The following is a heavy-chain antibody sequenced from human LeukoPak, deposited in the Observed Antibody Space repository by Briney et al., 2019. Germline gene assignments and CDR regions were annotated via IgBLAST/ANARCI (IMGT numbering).Heavy chain of an antibody. J-gene: IGHJ6*02. CDR1: GGSISSGGYY. V-gene: IGHV4-61*08. CDR2: IYDSGST. CDR3: ARDVEMATVGSYFYAMDV. Sequence: PSQTLSLTCTVSGGSISSGGYYWSWIRQPPGKGLEWIGYIYDSGSTDYNPSLKSRATISLYTSKNQFSLRLSSVTAADTAVYYCARDVEMATVGSYFYAMDVWGQGTTVTVSS. D-gene: IGHD5-24*01.